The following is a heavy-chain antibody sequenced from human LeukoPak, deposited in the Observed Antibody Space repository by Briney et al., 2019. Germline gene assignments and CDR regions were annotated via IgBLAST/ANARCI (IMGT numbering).Heavy chain of an antibody. CDR3: ARDSLSVRLSY. Sequence: SETLSLTCAVSGGSISSYYWSWIRQPPGKGLEWIGYIYYSGSTNYNPSLKCRVTISVDTSKNQFSLKLSSVTAADTAVYYCARDSLSVRLSYWGQGTLVTVSS. V-gene: IGHV4-59*01. CDR1: GGSISSYY. CDR2: IYYSGST. J-gene: IGHJ4*02.